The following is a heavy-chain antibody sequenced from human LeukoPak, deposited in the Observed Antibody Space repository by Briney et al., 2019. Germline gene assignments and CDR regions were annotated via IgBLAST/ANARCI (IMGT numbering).Heavy chain of an antibody. CDR3: ARDICGYNYGCFDS. V-gene: IGHV4-4*07. D-gene: IGHD5-18*01. CDR1: GGSISSYY. CDR2: IYTSGST. J-gene: IGHJ4*02. Sequence: SETLSLTCTVSGGSISSYYWSWIRQPAGKGLEWIGRIYTSGSTNYNPSLKSRVTILVDTSKNQFSLNLSSVTAADTAVYYCARDICGYNYGCFDSWGQGTLVTVSS.